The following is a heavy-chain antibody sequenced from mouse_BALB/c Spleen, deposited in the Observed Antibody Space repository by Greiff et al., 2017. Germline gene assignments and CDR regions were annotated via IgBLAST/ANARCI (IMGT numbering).Heavy chain of an antibody. CDR2: IYPGDGDT. CDR3: ARREKSYSFAY. D-gene: IGHD1-1*01. J-gene: IGHJ3*01. CDR1: GYTFTSYW. Sequence: VQLQQSGAELARPGASVKLSCKASGYTFTSYWMQWVKQRPGQGLEWIGAIYPGDGDTRYTQKFKGKATLTADKSSSTAYMQLSSLASEDSAVYYCARREKSYSFAYWGQGTLVTVSA. V-gene: IGHV1-87*01.